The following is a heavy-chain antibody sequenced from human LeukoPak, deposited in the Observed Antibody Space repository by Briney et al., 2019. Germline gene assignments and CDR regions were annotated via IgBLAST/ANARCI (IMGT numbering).Heavy chain of an antibody. D-gene: IGHD6-6*01. CDR2: IYYSGST. Sequence: PSETLSLTCTVSGGSISSSSYYWGWIRQPPGKGLEWIGSIYYSGSTYYNPSLKSRVTISVDTSKNQFSLKLSSVTAADTAVCYCARGSEYSSFYYYYYMDVWGKGTTVTVSS. J-gene: IGHJ6*03. CDR1: GGSISSSSYY. CDR3: ARGSEYSSFYYYYYMDV. V-gene: IGHV4-39*07.